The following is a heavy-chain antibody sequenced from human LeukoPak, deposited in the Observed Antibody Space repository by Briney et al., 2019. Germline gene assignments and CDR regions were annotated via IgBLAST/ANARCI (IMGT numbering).Heavy chain of an antibody. Sequence: ASVKVSCKASGYTFTGYYMHWVRQAPGQGLEWMGRINPNSGGTNYAQKFQGRVTMTRDTSISTAYMELSRLRSDDTAVYYCARGSSSSWYPLFDPWGQGTLVTVSS. D-gene: IGHD6-13*01. CDR3: ARGSSSSWYPLFDP. V-gene: IGHV1-2*06. J-gene: IGHJ5*02. CDR1: GYTFTGYY. CDR2: INPNSGGT.